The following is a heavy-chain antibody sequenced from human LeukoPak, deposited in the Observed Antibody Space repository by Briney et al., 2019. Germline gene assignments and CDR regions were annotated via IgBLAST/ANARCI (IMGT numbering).Heavy chain of an antibody. J-gene: IGHJ4*02. V-gene: IGHV3-21*01. CDR3: ARAYGGSVGPVYYFDS. CDR1: GFTFTSYS. D-gene: IGHD4-23*01. CDR2: ISSRSSYI. Sequence: GGSLRLSCAASGFTFTSYSKNWVRQAPGKGLEWVSSISSRSSYIYYADSVKGRFTISRDNAKKSLYLRVNSLTVEDTAIYYCARAYGGSVGPVYYFDSWGQGTLVTVSS.